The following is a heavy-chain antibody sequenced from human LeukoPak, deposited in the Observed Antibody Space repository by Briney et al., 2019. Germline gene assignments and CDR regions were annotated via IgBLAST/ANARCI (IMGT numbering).Heavy chain of an antibody. V-gene: IGHV1-46*01. CDR3: ARTRGYPYYFDY. CDR2: FNPSGGST. D-gene: IGHD5-12*01. J-gene: IGHJ4*02. Sequence: ASVKVSCKASGYTFTNYYMHWVRQAPGQGLEWMGVFNPSGGSTSYAQKLRGRVTMTRDTSTSTVYMELSSLRSEDTAVYYCARTRGYPYYFDYWGQGTLVTVSS. CDR1: GYTFTNYY.